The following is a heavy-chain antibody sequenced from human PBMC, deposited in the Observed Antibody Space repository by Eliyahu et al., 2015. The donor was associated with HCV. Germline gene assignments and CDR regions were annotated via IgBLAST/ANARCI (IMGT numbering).Heavy chain of an antibody. CDR2: SRSRANSYST. CDR3: ARGGPVD. D-gene: IGHD2-15*01. V-gene: IGHV3-72*01. Sequence: EVQLVESGGGLVQPGGSLRLSCVASGFTFSDHFLDWVRQAPGKGLERVGRSRSRANSYSTEYAASVKGRFTISRDDSKNSLYLQMNSLKTEDTAVYYCARGGPVDWGQGTLVTVSS. J-gene: IGHJ4*02. CDR1: GFTFSDHF.